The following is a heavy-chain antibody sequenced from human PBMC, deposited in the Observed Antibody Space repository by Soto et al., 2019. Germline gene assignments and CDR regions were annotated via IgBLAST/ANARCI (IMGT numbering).Heavy chain of an antibody. Sequence: GASVKVSCKASGYTFTSYAMHWVRQAPGQRLEWMGWINAGNGNTKYSQKFQGRVTITRDTSASTAYMELSSLRSEDTAVYYCARGPTTVTTGWWFDPWGQGTLVTVSS. CDR2: INAGNGNT. CDR1: GYTFTSYA. D-gene: IGHD4-17*01. CDR3: ARGPTTVTTGWWFDP. J-gene: IGHJ5*02. V-gene: IGHV1-3*01.